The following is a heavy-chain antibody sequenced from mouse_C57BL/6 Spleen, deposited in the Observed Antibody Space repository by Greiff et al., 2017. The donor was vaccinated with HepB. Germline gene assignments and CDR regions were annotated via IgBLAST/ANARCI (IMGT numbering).Heavy chain of an antibody. CDR2: IYPGDGDT. V-gene: IGHV1-82*01. J-gene: IGHJ3*01. CDR1: GYAFSSSW. D-gene: IGHD2-12*01. CDR3: ARDYSYYCLFAY. Sequence: VQLQQSGPELVKPGASVKISCKASGYAFSSSWMNWVKQRPGKGLEWIGRIYPGDGDTNYNGKFKGKATLTADKSSSTAYMQLSSLTSEDAAVYFCARDYSYYCLFAYWGQGTRVTVSA.